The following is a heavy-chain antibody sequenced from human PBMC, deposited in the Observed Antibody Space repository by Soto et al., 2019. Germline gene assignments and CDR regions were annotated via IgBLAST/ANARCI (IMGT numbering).Heavy chain of an antibody. D-gene: IGHD3-9*01. CDR1: GYTFTGYY. CDR2: INPNSGGT. Sequence: GASVKVSCKASGYTFTGYYMHWVRQAPGQGLEWMGWINPNSGGTNYAQKFQGWVTMTRDTSISTAYMELSRLRSDDTAVYYCARTRLYYDILTGPHYYYGMDVWGQGTTVTVS. V-gene: IGHV1-2*04. CDR3: ARTRLYYDILTGPHYYYGMDV. J-gene: IGHJ6*02.